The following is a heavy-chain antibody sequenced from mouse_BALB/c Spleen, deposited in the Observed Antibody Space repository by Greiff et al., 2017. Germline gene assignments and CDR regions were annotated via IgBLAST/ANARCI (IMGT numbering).Heavy chain of an antibody. D-gene: IGHD2-3*01. V-gene: IGHV5-6-4*01. Sequence: EVQVVESGGGLVKPGGSLKLSCAASGFTFSSYTMSWVRQTPEKRLEWVATISSGGSYTYYPDSVKGRFTISRDNAKKTQYLQMSRLKSEDTVMYYCTRDDGFYAMDYWGQGTSVTVSA. J-gene: IGHJ4*01. CDR2: ISSGGSYT. CDR3: TRDDGFYAMDY. CDR1: GFTFSSYT.